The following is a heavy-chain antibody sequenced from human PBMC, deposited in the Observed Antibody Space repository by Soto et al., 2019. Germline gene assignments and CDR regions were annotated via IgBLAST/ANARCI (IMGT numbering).Heavy chain of an antibody. Sequence: GASVKVSCKASGGTFSSYAISWVRQAPGQGLEWMGGIIPIFGTANYAQKFQGRVTITADESTSTAYMELSSLRSEDTAVYYCARARPEYYYDSSVGYFDYWGQGTLVTVSS. CDR1: GGTFSSYA. D-gene: IGHD3-22*01. CDR3: ARARPEYYYDSSVGYFDY. V-gene: IGHV1-69*13. CDR2: IIPIFGTA. J-gene: IGHJ4*02.